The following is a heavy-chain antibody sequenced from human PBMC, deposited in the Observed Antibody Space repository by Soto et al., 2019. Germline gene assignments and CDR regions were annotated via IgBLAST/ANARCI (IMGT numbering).Heavy chain of an antibody. Sequence: QVQLQQWGAGPLRPLETLSLTCGVSGGSFSGYYWAWIRQSPGKGLEWIGEINDRGSLNYNPSLKGRVSISVDTSKNHDSLNRRSVTAADTAVYYCARESHDILTGPPWVWYFDLWGRGTLVTVSS. D-gene: IGHD3-9*01. J-gene: IGHJ2*01. V-gene: IGHV4-34*01. CDR3: ARESHDILTGPPWVWYFDL. CDR2: INDRGSL. CDR1: GGSFSGYY.